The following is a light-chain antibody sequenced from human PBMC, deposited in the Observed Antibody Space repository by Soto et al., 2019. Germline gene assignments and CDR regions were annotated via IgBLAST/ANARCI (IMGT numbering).Light chain of an antibody. V-gene: IGLV2-14*01. CDR3: SSYTSSSTWV. J-gene: IGLJ3*02. CDR1: SSDVGGYNY. Sequence: QSVLTQPASVSGSPGQSITISCTGTSSDVGGYNYVSWYPQHPGKAPKLMIYEVSNRPSGVSNRFSGSKSGNTASLTISGLQAEYEADYYCSSYTSSSTWVFGGGNKLTVL. CDR2: EVS.